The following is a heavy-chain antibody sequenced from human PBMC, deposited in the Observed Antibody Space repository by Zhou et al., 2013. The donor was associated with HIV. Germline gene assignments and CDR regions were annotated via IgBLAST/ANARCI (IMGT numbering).Heavy chain of an antibody. V-gene: IGHV1-46*01. CDR3: ARDSGYNWNGDALDI. CDR2: INPFGGST. J-gene: IGHJ3*02. CDR1: GYTFTSYY. Sequence: QVQLVQSGAEVQKPGASVKVSCKASGYTFTSYYLHWVRQAPGQGLEWMGIINPFGGSTSYAQKFQGRVTMTRDTSTSTVYMELSSLRFEDTAVYYCARDSGYNWNGDALDIWGRGTMVIVSS. D-gene: IGHD1-1*01.